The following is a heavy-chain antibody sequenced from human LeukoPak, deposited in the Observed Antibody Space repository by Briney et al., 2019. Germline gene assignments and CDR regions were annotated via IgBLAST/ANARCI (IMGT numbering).Heavy chain of an antibody. CDR1: GFAFSSYW. J-gene: IGHJ4*02. Sequence: GGALRLSCVASGFAFSSYWMSWVRPAPGKGLEWVANIKQDGSEKYYVDSVKGRFTISRDNAKNSLYLQMNSLRAEDTAMYYCARDFNYGDFDYWGQGTLVTVSS. V-gene: IGHV3-7*05. D-gene: IGHD4-17*01. CDR2: IKQDGSEK. CDR3: ARDFNYGDFDY.